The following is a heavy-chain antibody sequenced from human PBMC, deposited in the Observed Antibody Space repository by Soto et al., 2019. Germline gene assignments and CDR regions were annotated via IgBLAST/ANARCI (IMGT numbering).Heavy chain of an antibody. J-gene: IGHJ3*02. D-gene: IGHD3-10*01. CDR2: VNYNGVRT. CDR1: GFTFSSYG. Sequence: PGGSLRLSCSASGFTFSSYGMRWVRQAPGKGLEYISAVNYNGVRTYYAASVKGRFTISRDNSENILSLQMSSLRPDDTAVYYCVKDLEDGEHWPREVFDIWGQGTMVTVSS. CDR3: VKDLEDGEHWPREVFDI. V-gene: IGHV3-64D*08.